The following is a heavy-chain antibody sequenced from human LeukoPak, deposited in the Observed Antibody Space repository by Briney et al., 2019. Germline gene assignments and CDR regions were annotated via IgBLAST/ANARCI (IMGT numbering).Heavy chain of an antibody. CDR1: DGSVSSGSYY. J-gene: IGHJ4*02. CDR2: IYYSGST. D-gene: IGHD1-26*01. CDR3: ARLARVGAHLDY. V-gene: IGHV4-61*01. Sequence: PSETLSLTCTVSDGSVSSGSYYWSWIRQPPGKGLEWIGYIYYSGSTNYNPSLKSRVTISVDTSKNQFSLKLSSVTAADTAVYYCARLARVGAHLDYWGQGTLVTVSS.